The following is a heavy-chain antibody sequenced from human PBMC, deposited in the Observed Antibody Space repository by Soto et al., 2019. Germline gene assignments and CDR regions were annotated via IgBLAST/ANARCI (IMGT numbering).Heavy chain of an antibody. CDR2: INHSGRV. Sequence: PSETLSLTCAVYGGSFSGHSWTWIRQSPGKGLEWIGDINHSGRVNYSPSLKSRVTISLDTSKNQFSLTLSAVTAADTAMYYCSHTDYATTGYYRFDTWGQGTLVTVSS. CDR1: GGSFSGHS. J-gene: IGHJ5*01. CDR3: SHTDYATTGYYRFDT. D-gene: IGHD3-3*01. V-gene: IGHV4-34*01.